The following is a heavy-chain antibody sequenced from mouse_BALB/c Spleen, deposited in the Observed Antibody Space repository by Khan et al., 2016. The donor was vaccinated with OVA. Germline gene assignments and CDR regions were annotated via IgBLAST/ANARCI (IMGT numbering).Heavy chain of an antibody. CDR1: GYTFTSYW. CDR3: ARINKIVATYFDY. Sequence: QVQLQQPGAELVKAGASVKMSCKASGYTFTSYWMHWVKQRLGQGLEWFAETNPTNGRTYYNEKFKSKATLTVEKSSSTAYMLLSGPKFEDSAVYDCARINKIVATYFDYWGKGTTLTVSS. V-gene: IGHV1S81*02. D-gene: IGHD1-1*01. CDR2: TNPTNGRT. J-gene: IGHJ2*01.